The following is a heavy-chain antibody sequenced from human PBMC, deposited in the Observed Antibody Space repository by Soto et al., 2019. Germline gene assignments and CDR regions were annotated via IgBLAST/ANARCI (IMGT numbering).Heavy chain of an antibody. CDR3: ARGQTGVAAKNNWFDP. CDR2: IIPIFGTA. J-gene: IGHJ5*02. Sequence: QVQLVQSGAEVKKPGSSVKVSCKASGGTFSSYAISWVRQAPGQGLEWMGGIIPIFGTANYAQKFQGRVTITADESTSTAYMELSGLRSEDTAVYYCARGQTGVAAKNNWFDPWGQGTLVTVSS. CDR1: GGTFSSYA. D-gene: IGHD2-15*01. V-gene: IGHV1-69*01.